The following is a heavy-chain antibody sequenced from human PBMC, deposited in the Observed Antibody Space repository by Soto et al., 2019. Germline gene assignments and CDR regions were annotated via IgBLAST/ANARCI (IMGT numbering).Heavy chain of an antibody. D-gene: IGHD3-22*01. Sequence: SETLSLTCTVSGGSISSYYLSWIRQPAGKGLEWIGRIYTSGSTNYNPSLKSRVTMSVDTSKNQFSLKLSYVTAADTAVYYCARGYRYDSSGELDYWGQGTLVTVSS. CDR1: GGSISSYY. CDR3: ARGYRYDSSGELDY. J-gene: IGHJ4*02. CDR2: IYTSGST. V-gene: IGHV4-4*07.